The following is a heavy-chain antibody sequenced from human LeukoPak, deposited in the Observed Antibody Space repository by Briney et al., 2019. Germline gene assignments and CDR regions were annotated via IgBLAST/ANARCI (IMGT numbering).Heavy chain of an antibody. V-gene: IGHV4-59*12. CDR3: ARDVARQGYYYYYMDV. D-gene: IGHD6-6*01. CDR2: IYYSGST. Sequence: PSETLSLTFTVSGGSISSYYWSWIRQPPGKGLEWIGYIYYSGSTNYNPSLRSRVTISVDTSKNQFSLKLSSVTAADTAVYYCARDVARQGYYYYYMDVWGKGTTVTVSS. J-gene: IGHJ6*03. CDR1: GGSISSYY.